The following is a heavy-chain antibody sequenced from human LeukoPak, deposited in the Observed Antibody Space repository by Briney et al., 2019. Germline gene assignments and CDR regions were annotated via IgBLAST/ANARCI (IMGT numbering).Heavy chain of an antibody. Sequence: SETLSLTCTVSGGSISSGGYYWSWIRQHPGKGLEWIGYIYYSGSTYYNPSLKSRVTISVDTSKNQFSLKLSSVTAADTAVYYCAREPYDILTSYYNPSGMDVWGQGTTVTVSS. D-gene: IGHD3-9*01. CDR2: IYYSGST. CDR3: AREPYDILTSYYNPSGMDV. J-gene: IGHJ6*02. CDR1: GGSISSGGYY. V-gene: IGHV4-31*03.